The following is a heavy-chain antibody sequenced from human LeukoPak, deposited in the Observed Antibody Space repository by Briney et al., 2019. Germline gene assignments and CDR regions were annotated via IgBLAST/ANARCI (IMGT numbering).Heavy chain of an antibody. D-gene: IGHD3-9*01. V-gene: IGHV1-18*01. CDR1: GYTFTSYG. CDR3: ARDAYDILAGSARNFDY. CDR2: ISAYNGNT. Sequence: ASVKVSCKASGYTFTSYGISWVRQAPGQGLEWMGWISAYNGNTNYAQKLQGRVTMTTDTSTSTAYMELRRLRSDDTAVYYCARDAYDILAGSARNFDYWGQGTLVTVSS. J-gene: IGHJ4*02.